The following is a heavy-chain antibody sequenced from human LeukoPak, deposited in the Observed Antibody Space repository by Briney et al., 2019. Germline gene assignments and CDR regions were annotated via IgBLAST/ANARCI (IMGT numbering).Heavy chain of an antibody. J-gene: IGHJ5*02. CDR3: ARVSGTTTGDWFDP. CDR2: INLNSGGT. V-gene: IGHV1-2*02. D-gene: IGHD1-7*01. CDR1: GYTFTGYY. Sequence: ASVKVSCKASGYTFTGYYMHWVRQAPGQGLEWMGWINLNSGGTNYAQKFQGRVTMTRDTSISTAYMELSRLRSDDTAVYYCARVSGTTTGDWFDPWGQGTLVTVSS.